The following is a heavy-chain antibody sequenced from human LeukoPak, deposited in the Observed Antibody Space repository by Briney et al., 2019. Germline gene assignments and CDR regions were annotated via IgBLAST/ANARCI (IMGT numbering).Heavy chain of an antibody. CDR2: ISSSSRTI. D-gene: IGHD2-21*02. Sequence: PGGSLRLSCAASAFTLSNYSMAWVRQAPGKGLEWISYISSSSRTIYYADSVKGRFTISRDNAKNSLYLQMNSLRAEDTAVYYCARDLSHIVVVTAIFDYWGQGTLVTVSS. J-gene: IGHJ4*02. CDR3: ARDLSHIVVVTAIFDY. CDR1: AFTLSNYS. V-gene: IGHV3-48*04.